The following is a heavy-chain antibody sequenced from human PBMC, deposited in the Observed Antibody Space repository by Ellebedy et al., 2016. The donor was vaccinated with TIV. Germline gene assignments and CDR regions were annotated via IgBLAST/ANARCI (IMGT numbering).Heavy chain of an antibody. Sequence: GGSLRLXXAASGFAFSGYAMSWVRQAPGKGLEWVSSISYSSDITHYADSVKGRFTISRDNSKNTLYLQMNSLTADDTAVYYCAKFLRGHGSGRPFSYYAMDVWGQGTSVTVSS. CDR1: GFAFSGYA. V-gene: IGHV3-23*01. J-gene: IGHJ6*02. CDR2: ISYSSDIT. D-gene: IGHD3-10*01. CDR3: AKFLRGHGSGRPFSYYAMDV.